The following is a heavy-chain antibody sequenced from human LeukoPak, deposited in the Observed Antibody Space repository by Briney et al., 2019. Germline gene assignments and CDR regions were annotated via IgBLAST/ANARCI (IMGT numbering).Heavy chain of an antibody. Sequence: GGSLRLSCAASGFTFYNYAMSWVRQAPGKGLEWVSAISGGEEITYYADSVKGRVTISRDNSKNTLFLQMNSLRAEDTAVYYCAKAENDGGSLDFWGQGTLVTVSS. CDR2: ISGGEEIT. D-gene: IGHD1-26*01. CDR1: GFTFYNYA. V-gene: IGHV3-23*01. J-gene: IGHJ4*02. CDR3: AKAENDGGSLDF.